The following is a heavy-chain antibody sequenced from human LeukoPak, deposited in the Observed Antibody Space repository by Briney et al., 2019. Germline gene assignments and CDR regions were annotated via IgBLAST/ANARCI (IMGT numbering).Heavy chain of an antibody. CDR2: INHSGST. D-gene: IGHD4-23*01. CDR1: GGSFSGYY. CDR3: ARGGWVVTGSHDY. J-gene: IGHJ4*02. V-gene: IGHV4-34*01. Sequence: SETLSLTCAVYGGSFSGYYWSWIRQPPGKGLEWIGEINHSGSTNYNPSLKSRATISVDTSKNQFSLKLSSVTAADTAVYYCARGGWVVTGSHDYWGQGTLVTVSS.